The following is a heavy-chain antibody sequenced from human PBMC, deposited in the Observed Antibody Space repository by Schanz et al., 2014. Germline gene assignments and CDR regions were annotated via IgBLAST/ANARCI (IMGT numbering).Heavy chain of an antibody. CDR2: ISSSSMYI. J-gene: IGHJ4*02. D-gene: IGHD6-19*01. CDR1: GFSFSTYG. V-gene: IGHV3-21*04. CDR3: AKAGSGWSTAGYYY. Sequence: EVQLVESGGGLAQPGGSLRLSCAASGFSFSTYGMTWVRQAPGKGLEWVSSISSSSMYIYQADSMRGRFTISRDNAKNSLYLQVNNLSAEDTAVYYCAKAGSGWSTAGYYYWGQGTLVDVSS.